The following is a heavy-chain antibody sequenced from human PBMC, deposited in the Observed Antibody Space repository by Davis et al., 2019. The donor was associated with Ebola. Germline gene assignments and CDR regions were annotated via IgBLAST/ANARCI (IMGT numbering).Heavy chain of an antibody. J-gene: IGHJ5*02. Sequence: PGGSLTLPCAASGFSFATYAIHWVRQAPGKGLEWVAVISYDGSNKYYADSVKGRFTISRDNSKNTPYLQMNSLRTEDTAVYYCARGRGRSWFDPWGQGTLVTVSS. CDR2: ISYDGSNK. CDR1: GFSFATYA. V-gene: IGHV3-30*04. CDR3: ARGRGRSWFDP.